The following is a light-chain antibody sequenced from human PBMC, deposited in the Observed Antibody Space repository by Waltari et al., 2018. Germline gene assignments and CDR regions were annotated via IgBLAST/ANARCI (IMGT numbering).Light chain of an antibody. Sequence: QSALTQPASVSGSPGQSITISCTGTSGDVGGYKYVSWYKQHPGKAPKLMIYDVPNRPSGVSDRFSGSNSGNTASLTSSGLQAEDEADYYCSSYTSSSTLAFGGGTKLTVL. CDR2: DVP. CDR1: SGDVGGYKY. J-gene: IGLJ2*01. CDR3: SSYTSSSTLA. V-gene: IGLV2-14*03.